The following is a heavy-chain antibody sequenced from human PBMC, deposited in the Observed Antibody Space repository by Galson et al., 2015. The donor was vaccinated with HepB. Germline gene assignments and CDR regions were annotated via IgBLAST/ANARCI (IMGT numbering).Heavy chain of an antibody. Sequence: SETLSLTCAVYGGSFSGYYWNWIRQSPGKGLEWIAEINHSGSTIYNPSLKSRVTISVDTSKNQFSLSLASVTAADTAIYYCAGVVGGRHHSSWFDPWGRGTPVTVSS. CDR2: INHSGST. CDR3: AGVVGGRHHSSWFDP. V-gene: IGHV4-34*01. J-gene: IGHJ5*02. D-gene: IGHD1-14*01. CDR1: GGSFSGYY.